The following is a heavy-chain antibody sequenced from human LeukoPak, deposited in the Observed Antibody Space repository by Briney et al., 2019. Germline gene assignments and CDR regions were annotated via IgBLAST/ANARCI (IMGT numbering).Heavy chain of an antibody. CDR2: ISTYNGNT. J-gene: IGHJ4*02. CDR1: GYTLTELS. D-gene: IGHD2-2*01. CDR3: ARHCSSASCRMYYFDY. Sequence: ASVKVSCKVSGYTLTELSMHWVRQAPGQGLEWMGWISTYNGNTNYEQKLQGRVTMTTDTSTSTAYMELRSLRSDDTAVYFCARHCSSASCRMYYFDYWGQGTLVTVSS. V-gene: IGHV1-18*01.